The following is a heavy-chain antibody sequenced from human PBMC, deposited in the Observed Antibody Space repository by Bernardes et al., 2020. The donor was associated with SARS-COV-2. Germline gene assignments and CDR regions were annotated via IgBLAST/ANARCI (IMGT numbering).Heavy chain of an antibody. CDR1: GASISSGNYY. J-gene: IGHJ4*02. D-gene: IGHD3-3*01. V-gene: IGHV4-61*02. Sequence: SETLSLTCTVSGASISSGNYYYMWIRQPAGKGLEWMGSIFTSGSTHYNPSLKSRLTISADSSKKQFSLKLSAVTAADTAVYFCARALRHCNSVRCMEWALDFWGQGTLVTVSS. CDR2: IFTSGST. CDR3: ARALRHCNSVRCMEWALDF.